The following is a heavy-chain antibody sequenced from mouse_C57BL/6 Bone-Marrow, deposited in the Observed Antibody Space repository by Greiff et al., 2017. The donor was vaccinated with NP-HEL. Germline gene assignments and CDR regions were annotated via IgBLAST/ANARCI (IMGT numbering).Heavy chain of an antibody. CDR1: GFTFTTYA. Sequence: DVMLVESGGGLVQPKGSLKLSCAASGFTFTTYAMHWVRQAPGKGLEWVARIRSKGSNYATYYAVSVKDRFTISRAASQSLLYLQMNNLTTEDTAMYYCVRSYEYDGAWFAYWGQGTLVTVSA. D-gene: IGHD2-4*01. V-gene: IGHV10-3*01. CDR3: VRSYEYDGAWFAY. J-gene: IGHJ3*01. CDR2: IRSKGSNYAT.